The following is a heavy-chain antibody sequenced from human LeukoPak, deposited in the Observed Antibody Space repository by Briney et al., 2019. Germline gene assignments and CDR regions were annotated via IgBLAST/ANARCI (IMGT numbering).Heavy chain of an antibody. J-gene: IGHJ4*02. CDR1: GGSISSYY. CDR2: IYYSGST. V-gene: IGHV4-59*12. Sequence: SETLSLTCTVSGGSISSYYWSWIRQPPGKGLEWIGYIYYSGSTNYNPSPKSRVTISVDKSKNQFSLKLSSVTAADTAVYYCARDSRSLGSYFDYWGQGTLVTVSS. D-gene: IGHD1-26*01. CDR3: ARDSRSLGSYFDY.